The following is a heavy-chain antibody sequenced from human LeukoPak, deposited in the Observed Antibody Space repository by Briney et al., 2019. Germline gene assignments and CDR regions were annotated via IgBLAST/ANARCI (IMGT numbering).Heavy chain of an antibody. CDR2: INHSGST. D-gene: IGHD3-3*01. CDR1: GGSFSGYY. CDR3: ARGLYDFWSGTLFDY. V-gene: IGHV4-34*01. J-gene: IGHJ4*02. Sequence: SETLSLTCAVYGGSFSGYYWSWIRQPPGKGLEWIGEINHSGSTNYNPSLKSRVTISVDTSKNQFSLKLSFVTAADTAVYYCARGLYDFWSGTLFDYWGQGTLVTVSS.